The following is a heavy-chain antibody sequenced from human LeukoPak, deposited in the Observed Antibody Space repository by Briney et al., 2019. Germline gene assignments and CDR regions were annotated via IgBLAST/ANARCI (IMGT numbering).Heavy chain of an antibody. CDR3: ARDRWGYSGYDLYYYYGMDV. CDR2: ISSSSSYT. Sequence: PGGSLRLSCAASGFTFSDYYMSWIRQAPGKGLEWVSYISSSSSYTNYADSVKGRFTISRDNAKNSLYPQMNSLRAEDTAVYYCARDRWGYSGYDLYYYYGMDVWGQGTTVTVSS. D-gene: IGHD5-12*01. J-gene: IGHJ6*02. CDR1: GFTFSDYY. V-gene: IGHV3-11*05.